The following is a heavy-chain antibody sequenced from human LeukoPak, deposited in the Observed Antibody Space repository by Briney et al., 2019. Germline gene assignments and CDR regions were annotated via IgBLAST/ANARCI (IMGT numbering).Heavy chain of an antibody. D-gene: IGHD1-26*01. J-gene: IGHJ4*02. CDR1: GFTFSSYA. CDR2: ISGSGGST. Sequence: GGSLRLSCAASGFTFSSYAMSWVRQAPGKGLEWVSAISGSGGSTYYADSVKGRFTISRDNAKNSLYLQMNSLRAEDTALYYCARVGALDYWGQGTLVTVSS. CDR3: ARVGALDY. V-gene: IGHV3-23*01.